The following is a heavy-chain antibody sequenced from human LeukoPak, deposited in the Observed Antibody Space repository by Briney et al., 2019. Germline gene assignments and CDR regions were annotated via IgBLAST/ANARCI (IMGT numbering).Heavy chain of an antibody. D-gene: IGHD2-15*01. J-gene: IGHJ6*02. V-gene: IGHV4-59*01. Sequence: PSETLSLTCTVSGGSISSYYWSWIRQPPGKGLEWIGYIYYSGSTNYNPSLKSRVTISVDTSKNQFSLKLSSVTAADTAVYYCARDKRDRSRGYCSGGSCYSNGMDVWGQGTLVTVSS. CDR3: ARDKRDRSRGYCSGGSCYSNGMDV. CDR2: IYYSGST. CDR1: GGSISSYY.